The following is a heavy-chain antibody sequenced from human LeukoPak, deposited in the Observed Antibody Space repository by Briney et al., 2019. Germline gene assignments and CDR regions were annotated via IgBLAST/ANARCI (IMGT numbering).Heavy chain of an antibody. J-gene: IGHJ5*02. Sequence: SETLSLTCAVSGYSITSGYYWGWIRQPPGKGLEWIGTIYHSESTHYNPSLKSRLTISVDTSKNQFSLKLTSVTAADTAAYYCARERPLLTGWSWFDPWGQGTLVTVSS. CDR1: GYSITSGYY. CDR3: ARERPLLTGWSWFDP. CDR2: IYHSEST. V-gene: IGHV4-38-2*02. D-gene: IGHD6-19*01.